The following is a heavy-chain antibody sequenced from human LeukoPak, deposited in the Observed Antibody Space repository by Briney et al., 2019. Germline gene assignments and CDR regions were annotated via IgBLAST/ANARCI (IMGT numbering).Heavy chain of an antibody. V-gene: IGHV1-2*02. D-gene: IGHD3-22*01. CDR2: INPNSVGT. Sequence: ASVKVSCKASGYTFTGYYMHWVRQAPGQGLEWMGWINPNSVGTNYAQKLQGRVTMTRDTSISTAYMELRRLSSDDTAVYYCASSRGYYYTGDAASIDYWGQGTLVTVSS. CDR3: ASSRGYYYTGDAASIDY. J-gene: IGHJ4*02. CDR1: GYTFTGYY.